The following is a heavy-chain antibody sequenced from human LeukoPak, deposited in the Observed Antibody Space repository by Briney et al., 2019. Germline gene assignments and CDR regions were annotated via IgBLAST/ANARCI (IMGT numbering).Heavy chain of an antibody. CDR2: IYSGGST. CDR1: GFTVSSNY. D-gene: IGHD2-8*02. V-gene: IGHV3-66*01. J-gene: IGHJ4*02. CDR3: ARDPSISWGCFDY. Sequence: PGGSLRLSCAASGFTVSSNYMTWVRQAPGKGLEWVSVIYSGGSTDYADSVKGRFTISRDNSKNTLYLQMNSLRAEDTAVYYCARDPSISWGCFDYWGQGALVTVSS.